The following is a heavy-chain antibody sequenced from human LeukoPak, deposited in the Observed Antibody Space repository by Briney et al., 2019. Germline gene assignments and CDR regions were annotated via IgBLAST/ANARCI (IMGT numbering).Heavy chain of an antibody. J-gene: IGHJ4*02. CDR3: ATSIADQPFDY. Sequence: PSETLSLTCTVSGYSISSGYYWGWIRQPPGKGLEWIGSIYHSGSTYYNPSLKSRVTISVDTSKNQFSLKLSSVTAADTAVYYCATSIADQPFDYWGQGTLVTVSS. CDR2: IYHSGST. V-gene: IGHV4-38-2*02. CDR1: GYSISSGYY. D-gene: IGHD6-13*01.